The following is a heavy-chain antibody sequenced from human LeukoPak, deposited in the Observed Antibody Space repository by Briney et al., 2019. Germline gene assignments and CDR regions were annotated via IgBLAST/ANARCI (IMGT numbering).Heavy chain of an antibody. J-gene: IGHJ4*02. CDR1: GGSISSYY. D-gene: IGHD3-22*01. V-gene: IGHV4-4*07. CDR3: ARGEYYDSSGYYSEDLYYFDY. Sequence: SETLSLTCTVSGGSISSYYWSWIRRPAGKGLEWIGRIYTSGSTNYNPSLKSRVTMSVDTSKNQFSLKLSSVTAADTAVYYCARGEYYDSSGYYSEDLYYFDYWGQGTLVTVSS. CDR2: IYTSGST.